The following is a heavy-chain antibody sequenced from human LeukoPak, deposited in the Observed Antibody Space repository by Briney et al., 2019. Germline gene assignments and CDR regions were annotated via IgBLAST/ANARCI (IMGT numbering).Heavy chain of an antibody. Sequence: GGSLRLSCAASGFTFSSYSMNWVRPAPGKGLEWVSSISSSGSYIYYADSVKGRFTISRDNAKNSLYLQMNSLRAEDTAVYYCARETLKGATSSLIDYWGQGTLVTVSS. CDR2: ISSSGSYI. V-gene: IGHV3-21*01. CDR3: ARETLKGATSSLIDY. D-gene: IGHD1-26*01. CDR1: GFTFSSYS. J-gene: IGHJ4*02.